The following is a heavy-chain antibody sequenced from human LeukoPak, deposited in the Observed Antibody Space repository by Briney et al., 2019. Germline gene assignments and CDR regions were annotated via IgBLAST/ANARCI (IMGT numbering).Heavy chain of an antibody. V-gene: IGHV3-48*03. J-gene: IGHJ6*04. CDR1: GCTFSSYE. Sequence: PGGSLRLSCAASGCTFSSYEMNWVRQARWKGLEGISYINSSGSTMDYADCVKGRFTISRDNAKKSLYLQMNSLRAEDTAVYYSARDYGSRSYYQSYYYYGMDVWRKGTTVTDPS. D-gene: IGHD3-10*01. CDR2: INSSGSTM. CDR3: ARDYGSRSYYQSYYYYGMDV.